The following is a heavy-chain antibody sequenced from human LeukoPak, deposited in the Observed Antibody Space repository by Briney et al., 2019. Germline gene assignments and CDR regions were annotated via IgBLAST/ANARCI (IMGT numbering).Heavy chain of an antibody. J-gene: IGHJ4*02. V-gene: IGHV1-69*13. D-gene: IGHD4-23*01. CDR3: ARNSRVASTSGLNY. CDR1: GGTFSSYP. CDR2: ITPIFGAA. Sequence: SVKVSCKASGGTFSSYPFTWVRQAPGQGLEWMGEITPIFGAANYAQTFQGRVTITADESTSTVFMELSSLRSDDTAFYYCARNSRVASTSGLNYWGQGTLVTVSS.